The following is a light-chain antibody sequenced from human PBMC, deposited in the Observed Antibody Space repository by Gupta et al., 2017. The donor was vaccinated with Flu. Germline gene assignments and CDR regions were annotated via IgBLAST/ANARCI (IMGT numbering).Light chain of an antibody. CDR3: QQRSNWPPRYT. Sequence: DIVLTQSPATLSLSPGERATLSCRASQSVSSYLAWYQQKPGQAPRLLIYDASNRATGIPARFSGSGSGTDFTLTSSSLEPEDFAVYYCQQRSNWPPRYTFGQGTKLEIK. J-gene: IGKJ2*01. V-gene: IGKV3-11*01. CDR1: QSVSSY. CDR2: DAS.